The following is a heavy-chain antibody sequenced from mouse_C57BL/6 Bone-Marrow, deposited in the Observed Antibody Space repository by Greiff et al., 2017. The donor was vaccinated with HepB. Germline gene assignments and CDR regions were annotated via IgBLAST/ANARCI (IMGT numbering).Heavy chain of an antibody. CDR3: ARHYGSSFYWYFDV. J-gene: IGHJ1*03. V-gene: IGHV5-6*01. CDR2: ISSGGSYT. D-gene: IGHD1-1*01. CDR1: GFTFSSYG. Sequence: EVQGVESGGDLVKPGGSLKLSCAASGFTFSSYGMSWVRQTPDKRLEWVATISSGGSYTYYPDSVKGRFTISRDNAKNTLYLQMSSLKSEDTAMYYCARHYGSSFYWYFDVWGTGTTVTVSS.